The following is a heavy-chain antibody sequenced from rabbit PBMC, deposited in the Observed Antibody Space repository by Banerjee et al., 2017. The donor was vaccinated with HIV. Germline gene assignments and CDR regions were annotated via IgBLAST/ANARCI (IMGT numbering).Heavy chain of an antibody. CDR1: GFSFSSNHY. D-gene: IGHD2-1*01. CDR2: IYAGDGST. V-gene: IGHV1S40*01. CDR3: ARWGYDDYTNLGAFDL. Sequence: QSLEESGGDLVKPGASLTLTCTASGFSFSSNHYMCWVRRAPGKGLEWIACIYAGDGSTDYASWAKGRFTISKTSSTTVTLQMTSLTAADTATYFCARWGYDDYTNLGAFDLWGPGTLVTVS. J-gene: IGHJ2*01.